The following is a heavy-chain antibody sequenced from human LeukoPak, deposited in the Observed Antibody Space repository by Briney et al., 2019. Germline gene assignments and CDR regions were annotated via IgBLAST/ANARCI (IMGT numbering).Heavy chain of an antibody. J-gene: IGHJ6*02. V-gene: IGHV4-59*01. D-gene: IGHD1-20*01. Sequence: SGTLSLTCTVSGGSMSSYYWSWIRQPPGKGLEWIGYIYYSGSTNYNPSLKSRVTISVDTSKNQFSLKLSSVTAADTAVYYCARALRARITGTTASVYGMDVWGQGTTVTVSS. CDR1: GGSMSSYY. CDR3: ARALRARITGTTASVYGMDV. CDR2: IYYSGST.